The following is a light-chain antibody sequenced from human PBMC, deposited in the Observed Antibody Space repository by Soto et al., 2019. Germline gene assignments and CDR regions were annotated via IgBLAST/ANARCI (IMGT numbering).Light chain of an antibody. CDR2: GAS. CDR3: QQYNNWPPWT. Sequence: EIVMTQSPATLSVSPGERATLSCRASQSVSSNLAWYQQKPGQAPRLLIYGASTRATGIPARFSGSGSGTEFILTISSLKSEDFALYYCQQYNNWPPWTFGQGTKVEIK. V-gene: IGKV3-15*01. CDR1: QSVSSN. J-gene: IGKJ1*01.